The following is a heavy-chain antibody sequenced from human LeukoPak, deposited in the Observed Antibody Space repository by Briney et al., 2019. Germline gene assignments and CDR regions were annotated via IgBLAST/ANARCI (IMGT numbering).Heavy chain of an antibody. J-gene: IGHJ6*03. CDR1: GFTFSSYW. D-gene: IGHD6-13*01. Sequence: RGSLRLSCAASGFTFSSYWMSWVSQAPREGRGRVANIKQEGSEKYYADSVKGRFTISRDNAKNSLYLQMNSLRPEDTAVYYCARLEQPIGLYYYYYYMDVWGKGTTVTVFS. CDR2: IKQEGSEK. CDR3: ARLEQPIGLYYYYYYMDV. V-gene: IGHV3-7*01.